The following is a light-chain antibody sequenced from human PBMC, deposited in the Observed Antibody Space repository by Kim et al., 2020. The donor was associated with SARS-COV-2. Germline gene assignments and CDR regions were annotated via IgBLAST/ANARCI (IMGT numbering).Light chain of an antibody. V-gene: IGLV2-23*02. Sequence: STISCTGTSSDIGSYDLVSWYRQDPGKAPQLIIYEVTKRPSGISDRFSGFKSGNTASLEIFGLQAEDEADYYCCSFAGSSSNWVFGGGTKVTVL. J-gene: IGLJ3*02. CDR2: EVT. CDR3: CSFAGSSSNWV. CDR1: SSDIGSYDL.